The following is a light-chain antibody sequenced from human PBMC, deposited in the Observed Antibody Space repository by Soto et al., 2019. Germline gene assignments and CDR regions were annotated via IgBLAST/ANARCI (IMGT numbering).Light chain of an antibody. CDR3: QHYNNWPRT. V-gene: IGKV3-15*01. CDR1: QSVSSN. J-gene: IGKJ1*01. CDR2: GAS. Sequence: MTQSPATLSVSPGERDTLSCRASQSVSSNLAWYQQKPGQAPRLLIYGASTRPTGIPARFSGSGSGTEFTLTISSLQSEDFAVYYCQHYNNWPRTFGQGTKVEIK.